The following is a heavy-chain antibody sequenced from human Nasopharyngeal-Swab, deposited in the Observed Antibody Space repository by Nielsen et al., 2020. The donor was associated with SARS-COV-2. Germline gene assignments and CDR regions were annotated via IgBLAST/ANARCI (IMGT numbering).Heavy chain of an antibody. CDR2: ISGSGGST. V-gene: IGHV3-23*01. J-gene: IGHJ6*02. CDR3: AKDRRYSSGWDINYGMDV. CDR1: GFTFSSYA. Sequence: GVLKISCAASGFTFSSYAMSWVRQAPGKGLEWVSAISGSGGSTYYADSVKGRFTISRDNSKNTLYLQMNSLRAEDTAVYYCAKDRRYSSGWDINYGMDVWGQGTTVTVSS. D-gene: IGHD6-19*01.